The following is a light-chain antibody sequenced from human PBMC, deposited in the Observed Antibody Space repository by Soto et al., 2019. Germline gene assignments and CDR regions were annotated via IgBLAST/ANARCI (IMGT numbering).Light chain of an antibody. V-gene: IGKV3-15*01. CDR2: GAS. Sequence: EIVMTQSPATLSVSPGERATLSCRASQSVGSNLAWYQQKPGQAPRLLIYGASARATGIPARFSGSGSGTEFTLTISSLQSEAFAVYYCQQYDNWPPYTFGQGTKLEIK. CDR1: QSVGSN. CDR3: QQYDNWPPYT. J-gene: IGKJ2*01.